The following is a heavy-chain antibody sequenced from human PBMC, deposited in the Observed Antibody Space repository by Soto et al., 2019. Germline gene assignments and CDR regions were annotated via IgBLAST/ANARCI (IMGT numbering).Heavy chain of an antibody. CDR1: GGSISSSSYY. CDR3: ARRVIVAPGWFDP. CDR2: IYYSGST. J-gene: IGHJ5*02. V-gene: IGHV4-39*01. D-gene: IGHD3-22*01. Sequence: PSAPLSLTFTFSGGSISSSSYYWGWILQPPGKGLEWIGSIYYSGSTYYNPSLKSRVTISVDTSKNQFSLKLSSVTAADTAVYYCARRVIVAPGWFDPWGQGTLVTVSS.